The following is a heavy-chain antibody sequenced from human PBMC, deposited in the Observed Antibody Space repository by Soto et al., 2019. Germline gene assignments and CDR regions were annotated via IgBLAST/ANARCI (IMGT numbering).Heavy chain of an antibody. J-gene: IGHJ4*02. D-gene: IGHD3-16*01. V-gene: IGHV4-4*07. Sequence: QVQLQESGPGLVKPSETLSLTCTVSGASISNYVWTWIRQPAGKGLEWIGRINPSGITNYNPSLKSRVTMSVDTSKNQFSLKLTSVTAADTAVYYCARESVGERPLDYWGQGTLVTVSS. CDR2: INPSGIT. CDR3: ARESVGERPLDY. CDR1: GASISNYV.